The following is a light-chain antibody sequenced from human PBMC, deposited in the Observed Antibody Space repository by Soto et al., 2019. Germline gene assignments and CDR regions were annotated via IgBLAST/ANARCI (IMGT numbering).Light chain of an antibody. Sequence: DIQMTQSPASLSASVGDRVTITCRASQTISSYLNWYQKKPGKAPTLLIYAASTLQSGVPSRFRGSRSGTDFTLTISSLQPEDFASYYCQQSSRTPWTFGQGTKVEIK. CDR2: AAS. CDR3: QQSSRTPWT. J-gene: IGKJ1*01. V-gene: IGKV1-39*01. CDR1: QTISSY.